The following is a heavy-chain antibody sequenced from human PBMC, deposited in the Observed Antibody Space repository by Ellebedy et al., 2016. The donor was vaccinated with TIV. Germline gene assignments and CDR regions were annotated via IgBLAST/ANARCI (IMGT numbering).Heavy chain of an antibody. Sequence: GESLKISCVASGFSFSSYWMSWVRQVPGKGPEWVANIKQDGSEKYYVDSVKGRFTISRDNAKNSLFPEMSSLRVDDTAVYYCVRDKIEGATTLDYWGQGTLVTISA. J-gene: IGHJ4*02. V-gene: IGHV3-7*03. CDR2: IKQDGSEK. CDR3: VRDKIEGATTLDY. D-gene: IGHD1-26*01. CDR1: GFSFSSYW.